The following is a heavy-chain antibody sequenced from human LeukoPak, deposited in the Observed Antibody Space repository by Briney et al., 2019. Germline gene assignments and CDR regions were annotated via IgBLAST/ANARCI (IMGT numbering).Heavy chain of an antibody. CDR2: IYYSGST. D-gene: IGHD6-19*01. CDR1: GGSISSYY. J-gene: IGHJ5*02. CDR3: ARMGVAGTGNRFDP. Sequence: SETLSLTCTVSGGSISSYYWSWIRQPPGKGLEWIGYIYYSGSTNYNPSLKSRVTISVDTSKNQFSLKLSSVTAADTAVYYCARMGVAGTGNRFDPWGQGTLVTVSS. V-gene: IGHV4-59*01.